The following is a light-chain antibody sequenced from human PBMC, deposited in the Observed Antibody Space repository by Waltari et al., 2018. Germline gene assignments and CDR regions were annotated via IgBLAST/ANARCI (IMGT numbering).Light chain of an antibody. CDR2: GAS. J-gene: IGKJ2*01. V-gene: IGKV3-15*01. CDR1: QSISSD. CDR3: QQYYDWPPYT. Sequence: EIVMTQSPATLSVSPGERVTLSCRASQSISSDLAWYQQKPGQAPRLLISGASTRATGVPVGFSVSGSGTEFTLTISSMQSADFAVYYCQQYYDWPPYTFGQGTKLEI.